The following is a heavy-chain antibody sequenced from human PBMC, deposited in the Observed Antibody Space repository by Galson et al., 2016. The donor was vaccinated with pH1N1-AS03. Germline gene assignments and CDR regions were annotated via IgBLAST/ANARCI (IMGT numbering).Heavy chain of an antibody. CDR2: VFSSGST. D-gene: IGHD3-22*01. CDR3: ARPSLVVGEGWFHGMDV. CDR1: GGSLSTYY. J-gene: IGHJ6*02. Sequence: SETLSLTCTVSGGSLSTYYWSWIRQPPGKGLECIGYVFSSGSTTYNPSLKSRVTISVDTSKNQFSLKLSSVTAADTAVYYCARPSLVVGEGWFHGMDVWGQGTTVTVSS. V-gene: IGHV4-59*08.